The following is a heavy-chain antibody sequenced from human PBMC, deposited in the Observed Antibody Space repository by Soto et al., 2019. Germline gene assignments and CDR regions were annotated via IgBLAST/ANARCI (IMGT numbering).Heavy chain of an antibody. V-gene: IGHV3-21*01. Sequence: LRLSCAASGFTFSSYSMNWVRQAPGKGLEWVSSISSSSSYIYYADSVKGRFTISRDNAKNSLYLQMNSLRAEDTAVYYCARDGPLEYYDSSGYIDAFDIWGQGTMVTVSS. D-gene: IGHD3-22*01. J-gene: IGHJ3*02. CDR3: ARDGPLEYYDSSGYIDAFDI. CDR1: GFTFSSYS. CDR2: ISSSSSYI.